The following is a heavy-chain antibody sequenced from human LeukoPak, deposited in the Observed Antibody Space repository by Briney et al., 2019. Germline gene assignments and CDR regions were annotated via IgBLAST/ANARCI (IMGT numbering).Heavy chain of an antibody. CDR2: INHSGST. CDR1: GGSFSGYY. CDR3: ARGIAVAGTWVFDY. V-gene: IGHV4-34*01. J-gene: IGHJ4*02. D-gene: IGHD6-19*01. Sequence: PSETLPLTCAVYGGSFSGYYWSWIRQPPGKGLEWIGEINHSGSTNYNPSLKSRVTISVDTSKNQFSLKLSSVTAADTAVYYCARGIAVAGTWVFDYWGQGTLVTVSS.